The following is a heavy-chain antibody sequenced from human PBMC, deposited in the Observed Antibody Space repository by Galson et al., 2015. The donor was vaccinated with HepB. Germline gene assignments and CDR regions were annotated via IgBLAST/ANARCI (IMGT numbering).Heavy chain of an antibody. V-gene: IGHV3-21*01. D-gene: IGHD6-13*01. CDR2: ISSSSSYI. J-gene: IGHJ5*02. Sequence: SLRLSCAASGFTFSSYSMNWVRQAPGKGLEWVSSISSSSSYIYYADSVKGRFTISRDNAKNSLYLQMNSLRAEDTAVYYCAGDPIAAAGTEDWFDPWGQGTLVTVSS. CDR3: AGDPIAAAGTEDWFDP. CDR1: GFTFSSYS.